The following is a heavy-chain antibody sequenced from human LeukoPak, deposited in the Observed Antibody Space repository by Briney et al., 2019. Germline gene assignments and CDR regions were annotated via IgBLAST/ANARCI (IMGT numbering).Heavy chain of an antibody. V-gene: IGHV3-48*03. J-gene: IGHJ4*02. CDR1: GFTFSSYE. CDR2: ISSSGSTI. D-gene: IGHD5-24*01. Sequence: GGSLRLSCAASGFTFSSYEMNWVRQAPGKGLEWVSYISSSGSTIYYADSVKGRFTMSRDNAKNSVFLQMNSLRADDAAVYCCAGKPRDGYNDGRFDFWGQGTLVTVSS. CDR3: AGKPRDGYNDGRFDF.